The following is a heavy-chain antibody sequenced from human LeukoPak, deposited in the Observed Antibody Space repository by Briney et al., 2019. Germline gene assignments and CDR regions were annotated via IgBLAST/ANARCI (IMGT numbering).Heavy chain of an antibody. CDR2: IHHSGNT. D-gene: IGHD5/OR15-5a*01. V-gene: IGHV4-39*01. CDR3: ARRVYGTSQYY. CDR1: GGSISSSDHY. J-gene: IGHJ4*02. Sequence: SETLSLTCSVSGGSISSSDHYWGWIRQPPEKGLEWIGSIHHSGNTYYNLSLKSRVTISVDTSKNQFSLKLSSVTATDTALYYCARRVYGTSQYYWGQGTLVTVSS.